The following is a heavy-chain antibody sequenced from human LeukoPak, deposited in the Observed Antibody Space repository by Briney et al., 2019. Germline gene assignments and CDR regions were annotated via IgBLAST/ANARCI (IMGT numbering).Heavy chain of an antibody. J-gene: IGHJ6*02. CDR3: AKDRTYLSYYYYGMDV. D-gene: IGHD2/OR15-2a*01. CDR2: ISYDGSNK. V-gene: IGHV3-30*18. Sequence: GGSLRLSCAASGFTFSSYSMNWVRQAPGKGLEWVAVISYDGSNKYYADSVKGRFTISRDNSKNTLYLQMNSLRAEDTAVYYCAKDRTYLSYYYYGMDVWGQGTTVTVSS. CDR1: GFTFSSYS.